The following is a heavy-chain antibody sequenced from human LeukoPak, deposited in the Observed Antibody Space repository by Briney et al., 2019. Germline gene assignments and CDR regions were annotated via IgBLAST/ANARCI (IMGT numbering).Heavy chain of an antibody. J-gene: IGHJ6*03. CDR3: ARGRKGSALPYYMYMDV. CDR1: GDSVSTNSAA. V-gene: IGHV6-1*01. Sequence: PSQTLSLTCAISGDSVSTNSAAWNWIRQSPSRGLEWLGRTYYRSKWYNEYALSVKSRILINPDTSKNQFSLQLSSVTPEDTAVYYCARGRKGSALPYYMYMDVWGKGTTVTVSS. CDR2: TYYRSKWYN. D-gene: IGHD1-26*01.